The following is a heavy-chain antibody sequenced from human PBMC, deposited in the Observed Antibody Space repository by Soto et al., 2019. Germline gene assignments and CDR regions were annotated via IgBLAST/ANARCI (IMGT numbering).Heavy chain of an antibody. J-gene: IGHJ4*02. V-gene: IGHV1-3*01. CDR3: AREPTSDNLDY. CDR2: INADNGNT. CDR1: GYTFTSYA. Sequence: ASVKVSCKASGYTFTSYAMHWVRQAPGQRLEWMGWINADNGNTKYSQKFQGRVTITRDTSASTAYMELSSLRSEDSAVYYYAREPTSDNLDYWGQGTLVTVSS. D-gene: IGHD1-20*01.